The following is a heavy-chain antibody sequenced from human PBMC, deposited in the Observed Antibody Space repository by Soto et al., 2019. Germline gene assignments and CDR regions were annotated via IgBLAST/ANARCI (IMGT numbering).Heavy chain of an antibody. D-gene: IGHD6-19*01. V-gene: IGHV3-21*01. J-gene: IGHJ5*02. CDR3: ARDTVAGRTFGWFDP. CDR1: GFTFSSYS. Sequence: PGGSLRLSCAASGFTFSSYSMNWVRQAPGKGLEWVSSISSSSSYIYYADSVKGRFTISRDNAKNSLYLQMNSLRAEDTAVYYCARDTVAGRTFGWFDPWGQGTLVTVSS. CDR2: ISSSSSYI.